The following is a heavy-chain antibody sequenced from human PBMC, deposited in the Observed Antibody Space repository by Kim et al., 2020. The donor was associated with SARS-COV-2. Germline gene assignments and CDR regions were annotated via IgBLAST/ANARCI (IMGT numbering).Heavy chain of an antibody. J-gene: IGHJ6*02. D-gene: IGHD2-15*01. CDR1: GFTFNRYA. CDR2: ISYDGNYK. CDR3: ARWGDCSGGSCPSRGMYYYGMDV. Sequence: GGSLRLSCAASGFTFNRYAMHWVRQAPGKGLEWVAVISYDGNYKYYADSVKGRFTISRDNSKNTLYLQMNSLRTEDTAVYYCARWGDCSGGSCPSRGMYYYGMDVWGQGTTVTVSS. V-gene: IGHV3-30*04.